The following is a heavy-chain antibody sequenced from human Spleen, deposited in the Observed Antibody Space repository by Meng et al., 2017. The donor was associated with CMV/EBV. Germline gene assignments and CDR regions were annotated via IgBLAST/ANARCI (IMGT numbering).Heavy chain of an antibody. J-gene: IGHJ6*02. CDR1: GFTFSSYW. CDR2: INSDGSST. CDR3: ARGRPAAARYYTMDV. V-gene: IGHV3-74*01. Sequence: GESLKISCAASGFTFSSYWMHWVRQAPGEGLVWVSRINSDGSSTYYADSVKGRLTISRDNAKNTLYLQMNSLRAEDTAVYYCARGRPAAARYYTMDVWGQGTTVTVS. D-gene: IGHD2-2*01.